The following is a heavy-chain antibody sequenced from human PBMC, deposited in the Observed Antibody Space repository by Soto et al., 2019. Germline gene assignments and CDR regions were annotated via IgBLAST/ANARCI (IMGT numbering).Heavy chain of an antibody. Sequence: LSLTCAVYGGSFSGYYWSWIRQPPGKGLEWIGEINHSGSTNYNPSLKSRVTISVDTSKNQFSLKLSSVTAADTAVYYCARGSAGGVVPAATTSRGMDVWGQGTTVTVSS. J-gene: IGHJ6*02. D-gene: IGHD2-2*01. CDR1: GGSFSGYY. CDR3: ARGSAGGVVPAATTSRGMDV. CDR2: INHSGST. V-gene: IGHV4-34*01.